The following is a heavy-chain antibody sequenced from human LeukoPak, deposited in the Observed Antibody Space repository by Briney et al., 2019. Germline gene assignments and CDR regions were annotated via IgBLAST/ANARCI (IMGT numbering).Heavy chain of an antibody. CDR1: GFSFSRYA. V-gene: IGHV3-30*04. CDR2: ISYDGSYK. D-gene: IGHD1-26*01. CDR3: ARRSGSYLDY. J-gene: IGHJ4*02. Sequence: GRSLRLSCAASGFSFSRYAMHWVRQAPGKGLEWVVVISYDGSYKDYADSVKGRFTISRDNAKNSLYLQMNSLRAEDTAVYYCARRSGSYLDYWGQGTLVTVSS.